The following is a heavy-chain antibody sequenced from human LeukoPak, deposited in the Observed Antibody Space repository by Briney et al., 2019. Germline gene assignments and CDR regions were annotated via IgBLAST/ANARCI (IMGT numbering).Heavy chain of an antibody. CDR1: GFTVSSNY. Sequence: GGSLRLSCAASGFTVSSNYMSWVRQAPGKGLEWVSAISGSGGSTYYADSVKGRFTISRDNSRNTLYLQMNSLRAEDTAIYYCARAEKGYYYLWFHPWGQGTLVTVSS. J-gene: IGHJ5*02. V-gene: IGHV3-53*01. D-gene: IGHD3-22*01. CDR2: ISGSGGST. CDR3: ARAEKGYYYLWFHP.